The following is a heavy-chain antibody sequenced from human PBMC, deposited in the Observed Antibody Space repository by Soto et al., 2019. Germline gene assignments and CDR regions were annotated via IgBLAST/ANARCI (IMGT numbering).Heavy chain of an antibody. J-gene: IGHJ5*02. D-gene: IGHD3-16*01. CDR2: MYYNGNI. CDR3: ASGGNWFDP. Sequence: SETLFLTCNVSGGSISNYYWTWIRQSPEKGLEWIGYMYYNGNINYNPSLKSRVTISIDTSKNQFSLTLKSVSAADTAVYYCASGGNWFDPWGQGVLVTVSS. V-gene: IGHV4-59*01. CDR1: GGSISNYY.